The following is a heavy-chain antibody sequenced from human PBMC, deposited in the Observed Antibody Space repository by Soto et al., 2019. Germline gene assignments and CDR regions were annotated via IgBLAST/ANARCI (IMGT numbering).Heavy chain of an antibody. Sequence: SETLSLTCTVSGGSISSYYWIWIRQPPGKGLEWIGYIYYSGSTNYNPSLKSRVTISVDTSKNQFSLKLSSVTAADTAVYYCASSEYDSSDYPFDYWGQGTLVTVSS. J-gene: IGHJ4*02. CDR1: GGSISSYY. V-gene: IGHV4-59*01. D-gene: IGHD3-22*01. CDR2: IYYSGST. CDR3: ASSEYDSSDYPFDY.